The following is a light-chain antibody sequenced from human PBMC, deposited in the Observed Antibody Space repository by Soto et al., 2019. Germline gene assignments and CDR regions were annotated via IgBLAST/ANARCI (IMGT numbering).Light chain of an antibody. CDR1: SSDVGNYNC. V-gene: IGLV2-14*01. CDR3: SSCTTSNTFV. J-gene: IGLJ1*01. CDR2: DVN. Sequence: QSALTQPASVSGSPGQSITISCTGTSSDVGNYNCVSWYQQHPGRAPKLLIIDVNNRPSGVSNRFSGSKSGNTASLTISGLQAEDEADYYCSSCTTSNTFVFGTGTKLTVL.